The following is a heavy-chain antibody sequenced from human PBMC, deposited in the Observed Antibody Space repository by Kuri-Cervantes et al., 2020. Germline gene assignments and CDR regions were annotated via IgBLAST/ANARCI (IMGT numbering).Heavy chain of an antibody. J-gene: IGHJ6*02. CDR1: GFTVSSNY. V-gene: IGHV3-30-3*01. CDR3: ASTTQYSSSWHYYYYYGMDV. D-gene: IGHD6-13*01. CDR2: ISYDGSNK. Sequence: GESLKISCAASGFTVSSNYMSWVRQAPGKGLEWVAVISYDGSNKYYADSVKGRFTISRDNSKNTLYLQMNSLRAEDTAVYYCASTTQYSSSWHYYYYYGMDVWGQGTTVTVSS.